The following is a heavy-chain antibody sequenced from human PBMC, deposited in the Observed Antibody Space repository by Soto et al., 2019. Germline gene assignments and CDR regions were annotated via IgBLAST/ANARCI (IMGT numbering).Heavy chain of an antibody. J-gene: IGHJ4*02. Sequence: QVQLVQSGAEVKKPGASVKVSCQASGYSFSNNGISWVRQAPGQGFEWMGWINGDNGNTNYAQKFQCRVTMTTDTSTSTAYMDMRSLRSDDTAVYYCARDVGYGDYGTDFWGQGTLVTVSS. V-gene: IGHV1-18*04. CDR3: ARDVGYGDYGTDF. CDR2: INGDNGNT. CDR1: GYSFSNNG. D-gene: IGHD4-17*01.